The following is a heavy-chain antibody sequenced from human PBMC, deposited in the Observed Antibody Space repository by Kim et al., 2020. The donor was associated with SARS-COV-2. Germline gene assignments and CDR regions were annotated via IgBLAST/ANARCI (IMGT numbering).Heavy chain of an antibody. CDR3: TRVPGTTSAFLDAFD. CDR2: IRSKSNSYAT. Sequence: GGSLRLSCAASDFTFSDSAMHWVRQASGQGLEWVGRIRSKSNSYATAYAASVKGRFTISRDDSKNTAYLQMNSLETEDTAVYYCTRVPGTTSAFLDAFD. J-gene: IGHJ3*02. V-gene: IGHV3-73*01. D-gene: IGHD1-1*01. CDR1: DFTFSDSA.